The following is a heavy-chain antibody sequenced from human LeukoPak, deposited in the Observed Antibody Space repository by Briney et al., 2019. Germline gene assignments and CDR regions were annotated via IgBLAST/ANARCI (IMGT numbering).Heavy chain of an antibody. D-gene: IGHD6-13*01. CDR1: GASISTYY. CDR3: ASGPYPVSGTDHLLYY. CDR2: IYYSGST. Sequence: SETLSLTCNVSGASISTYYWSWIRQPPGKGLEWIGYIYYSGSTHYNPSLESRVTIATDTSKNQFSLKLSSVTAADTAVYYCASGPYPVSGTDHLLYYWGQGTLVTVSS. J-gene: IGHJ4*02. V-gene: IGHV4-59*01.